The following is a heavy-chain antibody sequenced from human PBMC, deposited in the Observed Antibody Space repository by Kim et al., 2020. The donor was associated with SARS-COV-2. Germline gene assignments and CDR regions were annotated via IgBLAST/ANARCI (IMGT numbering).Heavy chain of an antibody. V-gene: IGHV4-30-2*01. CDR3: AREFIS. CDR2: YHSGST. J-gene: IGHJ4*02. Sequence: YHSGSTSYNPSLKSRVPISVDRSKNQFSLKLSSVTAADTAVYYCAREFISWGQGTLVTVSS.